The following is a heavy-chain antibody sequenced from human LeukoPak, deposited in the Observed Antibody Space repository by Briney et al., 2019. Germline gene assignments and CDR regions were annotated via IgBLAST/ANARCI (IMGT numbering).Heavy chain of an antibody. V-gene: IGHV4-59*08. D-gene: IGHD4-23*01. J-gene: IGHJ3*02. Sequence: SETLSLTCNVSGGSISSYYWSWIRQPPGKGRGWIGYIYYRGSTNYNPSLKSRVTISVDTSKNQFSLKLSSVTAADTAVYYCARNRLESTVVTPGAAAFDIWGQGTMVTVSS. CDR1: GGSISSYY. CDR3: ARNRLESTVVTPGAAAFDI. CDR2: IYYRGST.